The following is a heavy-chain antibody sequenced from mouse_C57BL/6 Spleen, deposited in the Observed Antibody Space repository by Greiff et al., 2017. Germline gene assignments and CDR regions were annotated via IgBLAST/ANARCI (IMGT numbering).Heavy chain of an antibody. Sequence: EVTLVESGGGLVKPGGSLKLSCAASGFTFSSYTMSWVRQTPEKRLEWVATISGGGGNTYYPDSVKGRFSISRDNAKNTLYLQMSSLRSEDTALYYCARHHYYGSRFDYWGQGTTLTVSS. CDR1: GFTFSSYT. CDR2: ISGGGGNT. D-gene: IGHD1-1*01. V-gene: IGHV5-9*01. CDR3: ARHHYYGSRFDY. J-gene: IGHJ2*01.